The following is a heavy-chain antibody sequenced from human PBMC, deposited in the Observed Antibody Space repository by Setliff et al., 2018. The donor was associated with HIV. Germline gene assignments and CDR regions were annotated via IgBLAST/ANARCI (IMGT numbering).Heavy chain of an antibody. CDR2: IDWDDGK. CDR3: AHSRCSGGSCYAESGFDY. D-gene: IGHD2-15*01. CDR1: GFSLSTRGMC. V-gene: IGHV2-70*12. Sequence: SGPTLVNPTQTLTLTCTFSGFSLSTRGMCVSWIRQPPGKALEWLARIDWDDGKYYSTSLKTRLTISKDTSKNQVVLTLTNMDPVDTATYYCAHSRCSGGSCYAESGFDYWGQGTLVTVSS. J-gene: IGHJ4*02.